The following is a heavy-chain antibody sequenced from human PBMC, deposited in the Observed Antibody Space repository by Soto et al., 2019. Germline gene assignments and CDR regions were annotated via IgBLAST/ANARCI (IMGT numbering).Heavy chain of an antibody. D-gene: IGHD1-7*01. V-gene: IGHV1-3*01. CDR2: INAGNGNT. Sequence: ASVKVSCKASGYTFTSYAMHWVRQAPGQRLEWMGWINAGNGNTKYSQKFQGRVTITRDTSASTAYMELSSLRSEDTAVYYCARKLELRLSRYEHYYYGMDVWGQGTTVTVSS. J-gene: IGHJ6*02. CDR3: ARKLELRLSRYEHYYYGMDV. CDR1: GYTFTSYA.